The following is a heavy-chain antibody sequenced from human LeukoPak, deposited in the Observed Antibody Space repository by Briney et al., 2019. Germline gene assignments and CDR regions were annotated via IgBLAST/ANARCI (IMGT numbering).Heavy chain of an antibody. CDR2: ISAYNGNT. J-gene: IGHJ6*03. V-gene: IGHV1-18*01. D-gene: IGHD5-18*01. Sequence: ASVKVSCKASGYTFTSYGISWVRQAPGQGLEWMGWISAYNGNTNYAQKLQGRVTMTTDTSTSTAYMELRSLRSDDTAVYYCARGRYRCYGYDRADYYMDVWGKGTTVTVSS. CDR3: ARGRYRCYGYDRADYYMDV. CDR1: GYTFTSYG.